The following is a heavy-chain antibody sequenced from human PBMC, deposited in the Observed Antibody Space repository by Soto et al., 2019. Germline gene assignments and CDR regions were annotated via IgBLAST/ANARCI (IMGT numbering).Heavy chain of an antibody. Sequence: GGSLRLSCAASGFTFSSYWMHWVRQAPGKGLVWVSRINSDGSSTSYADSVKGRFTISRDNAKNTLYLQMNSPRAEDTAVYYCARDRGCSGGSCYSSWFDPWGQGTLVTVSS. V-gene: IGHV3-74*01. J-gene: IGHJ5*02. CDR3: ARDRGCSGGSCYSSWFDP. CDR1: GFTFSSYW. D-gene: IGHD2-15*01. CDR2: INSDGSST.